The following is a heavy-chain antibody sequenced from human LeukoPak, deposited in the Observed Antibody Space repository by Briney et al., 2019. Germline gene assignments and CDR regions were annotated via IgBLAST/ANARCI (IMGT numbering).Heavy chain of an antibody. J-gene: IGHJ4*02. V-gene: IGHV1-69*05. D-gene: IGHD5-12*01. CDR1: GGTFISYA. Sequence: GASVKVSCKASGGTFISYAISWVRQAPGQGLEWMGRIIPIFGTANYEQKFQGRVTITTDESTSTAYMELSSLRSEDTAVYYCAAGGHSGYDSYYFDYWGQGTLVTVSS. CDR2: IIPIFGTA. CDR3: AAGGHSGYDSYYFDY.